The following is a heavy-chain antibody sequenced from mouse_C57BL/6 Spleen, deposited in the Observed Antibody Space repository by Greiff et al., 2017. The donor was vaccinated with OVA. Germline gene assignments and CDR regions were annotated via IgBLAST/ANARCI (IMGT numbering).Heavy chain of an antibody. CDR3: TTTNWAFAY. Sequence: EVQLQESGAELVRPGASVKLSCTASGFNIKDDYMHWVKQRPEQGLEWIGWIDPENGDTEYASKFQGKATITADTSSNTAYLQLSSLTSEDTAVYHCTTTNWAFAYWGQGTLVTVSA. D-gene: IGHD4-1*01. CDR2: IDPENGDT. CDR1: GFNIKDDY. V-gene: IGHV14-4*01. J-gene: IGHJ3*01.